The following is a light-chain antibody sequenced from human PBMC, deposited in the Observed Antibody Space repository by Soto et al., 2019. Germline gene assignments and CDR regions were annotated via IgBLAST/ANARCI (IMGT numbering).Light chain of an antibody. V-gene: IGLV1-51*02. CDR1: SSNIGSNY. CDR3: ATWDSSLSAGV. Sequence: QSVLTQPPSVSAAPEQKVTISCSGSSSNIGSNYVSWYQQLPGTAPKLLIYENNKRPSGIPDRISGSKYGTSATLGITGLQTGVEADYYCATWDSSLSAGVFGGGTKVTVL. J-gene: IGLJ3*02. CDR2: ENN.